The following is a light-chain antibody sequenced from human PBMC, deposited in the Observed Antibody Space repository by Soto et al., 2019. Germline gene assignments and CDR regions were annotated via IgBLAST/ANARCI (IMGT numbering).Light chain of an antibody. J-gene: IGLJ1*01. CDR2: SNN. CDR3: AAWDDSLNGFDV. CDR1: NSNIGSHT. Sequence: SVLSQPPSFSVTPEPRNTVPHSRGNSNIGSHTVNWYQRLPGTAPTLLIFSNNQRTSGVPARFSGFKSGTSASLAISGLQSGDEGDYYWAAWDDSLNGFDVCGTGTKVTVL. V-gene: IGLV1-44*01.